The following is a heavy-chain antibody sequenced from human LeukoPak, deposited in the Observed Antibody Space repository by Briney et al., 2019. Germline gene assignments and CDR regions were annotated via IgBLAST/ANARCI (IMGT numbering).Heavy chain of an antibody. CDR2: IWYDGSNK. V-gene: IGHV3-33*01. CDR1: GFSFSSYG. Sequence: GGSLRLSCAASGFSFSSYGVHWVRQAPGKGLEWVAVIWYDGSNKYYADSVKGRFTISRDNSKNTLYLQMNSLRAEDTAVYYCARAHDSSGYYKEDPFDIWGQGTMVTVSS. D-gene: IGHD3-22*01. CDR3: ARAHDSSGYYKEDPFDI. J-gene: IGHJ3*02.